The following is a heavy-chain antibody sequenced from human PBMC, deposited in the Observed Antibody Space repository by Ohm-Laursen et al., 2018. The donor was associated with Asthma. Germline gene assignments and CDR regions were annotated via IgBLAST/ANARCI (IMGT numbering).Heavy chain of an antibody. Sequence: GSLRLSCAASGFTFSSYWMSWVRQAPGKGLEWVANIKQDGSEKYYVDSVKGRFTISRDNAKNSLYLQMNSLRAEDTAVYYCATSTVTTIWGAFDIWGQGTMVTVSS. D-gene: IGHD4-17*01. CDR3: ATSTVTTIWGAFDI. J-gene: IGHJ3*02. CDR2: IKQDGSEK. CDR1: GFTFSSYW. V-gene: IGHV3-7*01.